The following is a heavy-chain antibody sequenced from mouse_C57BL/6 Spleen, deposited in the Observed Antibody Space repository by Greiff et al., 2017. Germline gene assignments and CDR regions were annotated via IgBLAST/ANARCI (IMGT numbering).Heavy chain of an antibody. J-gene: IGHJ2*01. CDR1: GYTFTSYW. V-gene: IGHV1-61*01. CDR2: IYPSDSET. D-gene: IGHD1-1*01. Sequence: QVQLQQPGAELVRPGSSVKLSCKASGYTFTSYWMDWVKQRPGQGLEWIGNIYPSDSETHYNQKFKDKATLTVDKSSSTAYMQLSSLTSEDSAVXYCARWDTTVVAVDYWGQGTTLTVSS. CDR3: ARWDTTVVAVDY.